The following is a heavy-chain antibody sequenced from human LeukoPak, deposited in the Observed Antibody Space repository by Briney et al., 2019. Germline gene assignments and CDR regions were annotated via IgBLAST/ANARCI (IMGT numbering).Heavy chain of an antibody. D-gene: IGHD1-26*01. V-gene: IGHV6-1*01. CDR1: GDSVSSNSAA. CDR3: ARGKWELLSHYWCFDL. J-gene: IGHJ2*01. Sequence: SQTLSLTCAISGDSVSSNSAAWNWIRQSPSRGLEWLGSTYYRSKWYNDYAVSVKSRITINPDTSKNQFSLQLNSVTPEDTAVYYCARGKWELLSHYWCFDLWGRGTLVTVSS. CDR2: TYYRSKWYN.